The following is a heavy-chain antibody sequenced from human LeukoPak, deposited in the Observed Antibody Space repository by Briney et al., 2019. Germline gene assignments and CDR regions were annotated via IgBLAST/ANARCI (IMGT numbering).Heavy chain of an antibody. CDR3: ARGGRTYYYDTSGLSLFDY. CDR1: GYTFTSYY. D-gene: IGHD3-22*01. CDR2: INPSGGST. Sequence: ASVKVSCRASGYTFTSYYMHWVRQAPGQGLEWMGIINPSGGSTSYAQKFQGRVTMTRDMSTSTVYMELSSLRSEDTAVYYCARGGRTYYYDTSGLSLFDYWGQGTLVTVSS. V-gene: IGHV1-46*01. J-gene: IGHJ4*02.